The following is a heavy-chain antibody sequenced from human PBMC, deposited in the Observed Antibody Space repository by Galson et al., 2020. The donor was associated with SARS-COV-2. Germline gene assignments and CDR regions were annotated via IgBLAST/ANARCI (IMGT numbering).Heavy chain of an antibody. CDR2: IYYTGST. V-gene: IGHV4-59*01. Sequence: ASETLSLTCTVSGGSISSYYWSWIRQHPGKGLEWIGYIYYTGSTNYNPSLKSRVTISGDTSKNQFSLKLSSMTAADTAVYYCARPMVRGVIPDGAFDIWGPGTMVTVSS. CDR1: GGSISSYY. D-gene: IGHD3-10*01. CDR3: ARPMVRGVIPDGAFDI. J-gene: IGHJ3*02.